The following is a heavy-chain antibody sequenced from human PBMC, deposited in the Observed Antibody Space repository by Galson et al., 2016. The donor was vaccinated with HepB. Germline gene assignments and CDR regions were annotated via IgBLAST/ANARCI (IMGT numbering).Heavy chain of an antibody. CDR2: ITGSGGRT. V-gene: IGHV3-23*01. CDR3: AKESGLYYGYFES. D-gene: IGHD3-10*01. Sequence: SLRLSCAASGFTFSDSAMAWVRQAPGKGLEWVSGITGSGGRTFNADSVRGRFTVSRDNSQNTLYLQMSSLRAEDTAVYFCAKESGLYYGYFESWGQGTLVIVSS. J-gene: IGHJ4*02. CDR1: GFTFSDSA.